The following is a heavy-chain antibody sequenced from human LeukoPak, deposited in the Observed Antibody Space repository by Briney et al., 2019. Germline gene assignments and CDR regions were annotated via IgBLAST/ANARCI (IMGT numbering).Heavy chain of an antibody. CDR1: EFTFDNYA. D-gene: IGHD1-26*01. J-gene: IGHJ4*02. CDR2: ISGSGYYS. V-gene: IGHV3-23*01. Sequence: SGGSLRLSCAASEFTFDNYAMSWVRQAPGKGLEWVSVISGSGYYSYYADSVKGRFTVSRDNSKTTLYLQMNSLRADDTAVYYCAKGGPTGSNYSDFWGQGTLVTVSS. CDR3: AKGGPTGSNYSDF.